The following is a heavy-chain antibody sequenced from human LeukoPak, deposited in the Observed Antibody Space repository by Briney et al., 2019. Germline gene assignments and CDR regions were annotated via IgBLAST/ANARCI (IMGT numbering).Heavy chain of an antibody. CDR2: IKQDGSEK. D-gene: IGHD2-2*02. CDR3: ARGNYYCSGTSCYTFLDY. V-gene: IGHV3-7*01. CDR1: RFTFSYYW. J-gene: IGHJ4*02. Sequence: GGSLRLSCAASRFTFSYYWMNWVRQAPGKGLEWVANIKQDGSEKYYVDSVKGRFTISRDNAKNSLYLQMDSLRAEDTAVYYCARGNYYCSGTSCYTFLDYWGQGTLVTVSS.